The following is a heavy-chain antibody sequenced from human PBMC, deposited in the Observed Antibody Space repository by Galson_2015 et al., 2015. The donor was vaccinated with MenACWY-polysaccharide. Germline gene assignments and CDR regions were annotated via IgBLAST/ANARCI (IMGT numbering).Heavy chain of an antibody. CDR3: TTDRYCSGGSCYFSRSGYGMDV. CDR2: IKSKTDGGTT. Sequence: SLRLSCAASGFTFSNAWMSWVRQAPGKGLGWVGRIKSKTDGGTTDYAAPVKGRFTISRDDSKNTLYLQMNSLKTEDTAVYYCTTDRYCSGGSCYFSRSGYGMDVWGQGTTVTVSS. CDR1: GFTFSNAW. D-gene: IGHD2-15*01. J-gene: IGHJ6*02. V-gene: IGHV3-15*01.